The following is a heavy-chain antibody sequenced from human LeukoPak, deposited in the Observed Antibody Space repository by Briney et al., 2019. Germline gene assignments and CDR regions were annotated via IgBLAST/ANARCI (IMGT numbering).Heavy chain of an antibody. Sequence: GGSLRLSCAASGFTFSSYSMNWVRQAPGKGLEWVSSISSSSSYIYYADSVKGRFTISRDNAKNSLYLQMYSLRAEDTAVYYCARESIAAAGDIDYWGQGTLVTVSS. CDR1: GFTFSSYS. J-gene: IGHJ4*02. V-gene: IGHV3-21*01. D-gene: IGHD6-13*01. CDR2: ISSSSSYI. CDR3: ARESIAAAGDIDY.